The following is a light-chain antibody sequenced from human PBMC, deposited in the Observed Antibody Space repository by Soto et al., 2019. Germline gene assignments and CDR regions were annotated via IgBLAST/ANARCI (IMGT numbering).Light chain of an antibody. CDR2: AAS. CDR3: QQSYSSPIT. Sequence: DIQMTQSASTISAPLGDRVTITCRASQSISSWLAWYQQTKGKAPKLLIFAASGLQSGVPSRFSGSGSWTDFTLTISSLQPEDVETYYCQQSYSSPITFGQGTRLEIK. J-gene: IGKJ5*01. V-gene: IGKV1-39*01. CDR1: QSISSW.